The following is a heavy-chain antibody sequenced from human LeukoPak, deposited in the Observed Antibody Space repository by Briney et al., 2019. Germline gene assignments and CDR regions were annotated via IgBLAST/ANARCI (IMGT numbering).Heavy chain of an antibody. Sequence: GGSLRLSCAASGLTFSSYGMQWVRQAPGKWLEWVAVISYGGSNKYYADCVKGRFTIYRDNSNNTLYLQMNSLRAEDTAVYYCATEASSDWSFDYWGQGTLVTVSS. CDR3: ATEASSDWSFDY. J-gene: IGHJ4*02. CDR2: ISYGGSNK. CDR1: GLTFSSYG. V-gene: IGHV3-30*03. D-gene: IGHD3-9*01.